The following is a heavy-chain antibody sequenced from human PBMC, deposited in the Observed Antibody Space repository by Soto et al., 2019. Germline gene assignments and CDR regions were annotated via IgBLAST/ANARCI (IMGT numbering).Heavy chain of an antibody. CDR1: GGSFSGYY. Sequence: QVQLQQWGAGLLKPSETLSLTCAVYGGSFSGYYWSWIRQPPGKGLEWIGEINHSGSTNYNPSLKSRVTISVDTSKNQFSLKLSSVTAADTAVYYCARETPNWFDPWGQGTLVTVSS. CDR2: INHSGST. CDR3: ARETPNWFDP. V-gene: IGHV4-34*01. J-gene: IGHJ5*02.